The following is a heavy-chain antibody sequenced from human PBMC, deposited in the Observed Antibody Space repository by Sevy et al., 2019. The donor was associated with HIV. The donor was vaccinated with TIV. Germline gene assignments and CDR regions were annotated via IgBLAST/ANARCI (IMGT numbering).Heavy chain of an antibody. CDR3: ARTGSYADTYFYYYAMDV. V-gene: IGHV3-7*01. CDR1: EFTFSSYW. Sequence: LSLTCAASEFTFSSYWMTWVRQGPGKGLEWVANINQDGSEENYADSVKGRFTIFRDNAKKSLFLQMNSLRAEDTAVYHCARTGSYADTYFYYYAMDVWGRGTTVTVSS. CDR2: INQDGSEE. J-gene: IGHJ6*02. D-gene: IGHD3-16*01.